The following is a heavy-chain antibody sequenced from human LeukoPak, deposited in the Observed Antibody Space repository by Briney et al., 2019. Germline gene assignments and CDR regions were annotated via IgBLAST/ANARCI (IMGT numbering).Heavy chain of an antibody. V-gene: IGHV3-23*01. CDR2: ISGGGGST. CDR3: AKGGKWDVTPFDY. Sequence: GGSLRLSCAASGFTFSSYNMNWVRQAPGKGLEWVSTISGGGGSTYYADSVEGRFTISRDNSKNTLYLQVNSLRAEDTAVYYCAKGGKWDVTPFDYWGQGTLVTVSS. J-gene: IGHJ4*02. D-gene: IGHD1-26*01. CDR1: GFTFSSYN.